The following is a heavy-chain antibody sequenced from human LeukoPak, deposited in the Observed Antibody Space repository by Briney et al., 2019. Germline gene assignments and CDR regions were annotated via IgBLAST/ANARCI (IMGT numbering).Heavy chain of an antibody. V-gene: IGHV3-30*04. D-gene: IGHD3-16*01. J-gene: IGHJ5*02. CDR1: GFTFSNYA. CDR2: ISYDGSNK. CDR3: ASQSYARFDP. Sequence: PGGSLRLSCAASGFTFSNYALHWVRQAPGKGLEWVAVISYDGSNKFYADSVRGRFTISRDNARNSLFLQMNNLRVEDTAVYYCASQSYARFDPWGQGTLVIVSS.